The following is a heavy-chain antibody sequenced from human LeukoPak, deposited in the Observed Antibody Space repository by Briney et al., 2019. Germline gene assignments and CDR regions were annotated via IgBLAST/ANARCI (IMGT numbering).Heavy chain of an antibody. Sequence: GGSLRISCAASGFTFSSYSMNWVRQAPGKGLEWVSSISSSSSYIYYADSVKGRFTISRDNAKNSLYLQMNSLRAEDTAVYYCARAPENYYYYGMDVWGQGTTVTVSS. CDR2: ISSSSSYI. CDR3: ARAPENYYYYGMDV. V-gene: IGHV3-21*01. J-gene: IGHJ6*02. CDR1: GFTFSSYS.